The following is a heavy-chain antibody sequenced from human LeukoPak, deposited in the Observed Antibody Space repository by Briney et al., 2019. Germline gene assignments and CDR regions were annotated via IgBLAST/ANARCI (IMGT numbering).Heavy chain of an antibody. CDR1: GGHISTYY. J-gene: IGHJ4*02. CDR2: IYYSGST. V-gene: IGHV4-59*01. Sequence: TSETLSPTCTVSGGHISTYYWSWIRQAPGKGLEWIGYIYYSGSTKYNPSLKSRVTISVDTSKNQFSLKLSSVTAADTAVYFCARGITDSIWYLDYWGQGTLVTASS. D-gene: IGHD3-22*01. CDR3: ARGITDSIWYLDY.